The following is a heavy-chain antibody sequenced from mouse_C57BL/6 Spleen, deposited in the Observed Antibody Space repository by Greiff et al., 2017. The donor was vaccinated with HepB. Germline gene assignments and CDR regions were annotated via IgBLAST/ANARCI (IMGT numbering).Heavy chain of an antibody. V-gene: IGHV1-64*01. CDR1: GYTFTSYW. CDR2: IHPNSGST. CDR3: ANITTDYYAMDY. D-gene: IGHD1-1*01. Sequence: QVQLQQPGAELVKPGASVKLSCKASGYTFTSYWMHWVKQRPGQGLEWIGMIHPNSGSTNYNEKFKSKATLTVDKSSSTAYMQLSSLTSEDSAVYYCANITTDYYAMDYWGQGTSVTVSS. J-gene: IGHJ4*01.